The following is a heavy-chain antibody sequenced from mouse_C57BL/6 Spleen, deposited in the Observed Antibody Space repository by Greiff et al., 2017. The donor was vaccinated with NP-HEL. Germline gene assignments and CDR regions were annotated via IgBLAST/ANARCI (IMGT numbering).Heavy chain of an antibody. CDR3: ARNYAYYFDY. CDR1: GFTFSDYG. CDR2: ISSGSSTI. V-gene: IGHV5-17*01. D-gene: IGHD2-4*01. Sequence: EVKLVESGGGLVKPGGSLKLSCAASGFTFSDYGMHWVRQAPEKGLEWVAYISSGSSTIYYADTVKGRFTISRDNAKNTLFLQMTSLRSEDTAMYYCARNYAYYFDYWGQGTTLTVSS. J-gene: IGHJ2*01.